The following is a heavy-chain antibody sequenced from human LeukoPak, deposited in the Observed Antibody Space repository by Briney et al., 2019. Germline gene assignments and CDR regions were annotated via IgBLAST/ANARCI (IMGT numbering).Heavy chain of an antibody. CDR2: INHSGST. J-gene: IGHJ6*03. Sequence: PSETLSLTCTVSGGSISSSSYYWGWIRQPPGKGLEWIGEINHSGSTNYNPSLKSRVTISVDTSKNQFSLKLSSVTAADTAVYYCARGRSGSYLIDYYYMDVWGKGTTVTVSS. CDR1: GGSISSSSYY. D-gene: IGHD1-26*01. CDR3: ARGRSGSYLIDYYYMDV. V-gene: IGHV4-39*07.